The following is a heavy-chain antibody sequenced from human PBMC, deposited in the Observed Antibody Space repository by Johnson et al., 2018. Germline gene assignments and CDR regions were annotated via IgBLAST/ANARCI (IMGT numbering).Heavy chain of an antibody. V-gene: IGHV3-30-3*01. Sequence: QVQLVQSGGGVVQPGRSLRLSCAASGFTFSSYAMHWVRQAPGKGLEWVAVISYDGSNKYYADSVKVRFPISRDNSKNTLYLQMTSLRAEDTAVYYCAREQDYYGSEIPDAFDIWGQGTMVTVSS. J-gene: IGHJ3*02. CDR1: GFTFSSYA. CDR2: ISYDGSNK. D-gene: IGHD3-10*01. CDR3: AREQDYYGSEIPDAFDI.